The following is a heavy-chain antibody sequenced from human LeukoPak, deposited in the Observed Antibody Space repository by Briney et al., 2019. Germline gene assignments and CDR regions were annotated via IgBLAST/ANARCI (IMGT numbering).Heavy chain of an antibody. CDR3: ARNMGDWGRAFDF. CDR2: IYSGGST. D-gene: IGHD7-27*01. V-gene: IGHV3-53*01. CDR1: GLTVSRNY. Sequence: GGSLRLSCAASGLTVSRNYMSWVRQAPGQGLEWVSIIYSGGSTIYGDSVKGRFTISRDNSKNTLFLHMNSLRAEDTAVYYCARNMGDWGRAFDFWGQRTMVTVSS. J-gene: IGHJ3*01.